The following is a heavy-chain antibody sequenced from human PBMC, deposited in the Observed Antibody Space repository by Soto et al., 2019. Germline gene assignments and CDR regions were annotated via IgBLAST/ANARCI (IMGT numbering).Heavy chain of an antibody. Sequence: ASVKVSCKTSGYSFAGYYVHWVRQAPGQGLELMGWIDPNSGDTKYAQKFQGRVTMTRDTLISTAYMELTRLTSDDTAVYYCARDFVGVVMDYGMDVWGQGTTVTVYS. D-gene: IGHD2-15*01. CDR3: ARDFVGVVMDYGMDV. V-gene: IGHV1-2*02. CDR1: GYSFAGYY. J-gene: IGHJ6*02. CDR2: IDPNSGDT.